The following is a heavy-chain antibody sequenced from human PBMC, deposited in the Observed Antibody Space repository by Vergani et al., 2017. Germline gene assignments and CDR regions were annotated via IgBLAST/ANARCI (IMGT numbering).Heavy chain of an antibody. D-gene: IGHD2-2*01. J-gene: IGHJ4*02. V-gene: IGHV3-30*04. Sequence: QVQLVESGGGVVQPGRSLRLSCAASGFTFSSYAMHWVRQAPGKGLEWVAVISYDGSNKYYADSVKGRFTISRDNSKNTLYLQMNSLRSEDTAVYYCASDNQYCRSTSCPPGYFDYWGQGTLVTVSS. CDR1: GFTFSSYA. CDR3: ASDNQYCRSTSCPPGYFDY. CDR2: ISYDGSNK.